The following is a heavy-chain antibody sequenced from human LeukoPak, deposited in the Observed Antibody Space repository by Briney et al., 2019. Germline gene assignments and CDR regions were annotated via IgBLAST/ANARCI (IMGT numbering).Heavy chain of an antibody. Sequence: LXLSXXXXGXTFXSYAMHWVRQAPXKXLEWVAVISYDGSNKYYADSVKGRFTISRDNSKDTLYLQMDSLRAEDTAVFYCARELLGEGPDAFDVWGQGTIVTVSS. CDR2: ISYDGSNK. V-gene: IGHV3-30*04. CDR3: ARELLGEGPDAFDV. J-gene: IGHJ3*01. CDR1: GXTFXSYA. D-gene: IGHD3-16*01.